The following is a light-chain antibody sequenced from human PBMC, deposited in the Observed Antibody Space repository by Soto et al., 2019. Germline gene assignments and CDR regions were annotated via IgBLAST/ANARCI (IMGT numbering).Light chain of an antibody. Sequence: QSVLTQPASVSGSPGQSITISCTGTSSDVGSHNFVSWYQQRPGKAPKLMIFEVTKRPSGVSSRFSASKSGNTASLTISGVQAEDEDDYYCCSYAGTTTWVFGGGTQLTVL. V-gene: IGLV2-23*02. CDR2: EVT. CDR3: CSYAGTTTWV. CDR1: SSDVGSHNF. J-gene: IGLJ2*01.